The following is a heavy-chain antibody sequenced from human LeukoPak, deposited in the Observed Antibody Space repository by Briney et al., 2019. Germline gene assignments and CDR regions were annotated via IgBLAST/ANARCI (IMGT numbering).Heavy chain of an antibody. V-gene: IGHV3-33*01. D-gene: IGHD1-26*01. J-gene: IGHJ2*01. CDR2: IWFDGSNK. CDR3: ARPSGSYWYFDL. CDR1: GFTFSSYD. Sequence: GGSLRLSCAASGFTFSSYDMHCVRQAPGKGLEWVAVIWFDGSNKYYADSVKGRFTISRDNSKNTLYLQMNSLRAEDTAVYYCARPSGSYWYFDLWGRGTLVTVSS.